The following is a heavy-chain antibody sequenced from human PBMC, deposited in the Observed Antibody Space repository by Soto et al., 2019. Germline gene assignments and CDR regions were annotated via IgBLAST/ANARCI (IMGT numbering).Heavy chain of an antibody. Sequence: PSETLRLSSTVDGGTFSGFYWSWIRQPPGKGLDWIGLIYYSGSTTYNPSLKSRVAISVDTSKNQFSLKLSSVTAADTAVYYCARERLTGTTTPFDYWGQGTLVSVSS. D-gene: IGHD1-20*01. J-gene: IGHJ4*02. CDR1: GGTFSGFY. V-gene: IGHV4-59*12. CDR2: IYYSGST. CDR3: ARERLTGTTTPFDY.